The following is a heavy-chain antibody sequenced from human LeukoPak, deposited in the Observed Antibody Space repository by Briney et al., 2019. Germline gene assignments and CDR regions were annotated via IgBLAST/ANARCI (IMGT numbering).Heavy chain of an antibody. J-gene: IGHJ4*02. CDR3: VLSAEKRLLCFAS. Sequence: ASVKVSCKAPGDTFSNYDVTWVRQAPGQGLEWMGRIIPVFDTAKYAQNFQGRVTMTTDESSSTAYMELYSLRSEDPAVYYCVLSAEKRLLCFASWGQGTLVTASS. CDR1: GDTFSNYD. D-gene: IGHD3-16*01. V-gene: IGHV1-69*05. CDR2: IIPVFDTA.